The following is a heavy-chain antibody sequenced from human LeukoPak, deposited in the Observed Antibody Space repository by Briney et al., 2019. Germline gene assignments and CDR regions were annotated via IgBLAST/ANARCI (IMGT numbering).Heavy chain of an antibody. CDR2: INWNGGST. V-gene: IGHV3-20*04. CDR3: ARDSSSSYYYYYYYMDV. Sequence: PGGSLRLSCAASGFTFDDYGMSWVRQVPGKGLEWVSGINWNGGSTGYADSVKGRFTISRDNAKNSLYLQMNSLGAEDTALYYCARDSSSSYYYYYYYMDVWGKGTTVTVSS. CDR1: GFTFDDYG. D-gene: IGHD6-6*01. J-gene: IGHJ6*03.